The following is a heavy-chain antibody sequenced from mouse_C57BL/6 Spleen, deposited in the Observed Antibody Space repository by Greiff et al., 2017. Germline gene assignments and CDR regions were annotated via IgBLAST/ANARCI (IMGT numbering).Heavy chain of an antibody. Sequence: QVQLQQSGAELVKPGASVKMSCKASGYTFTSYWITWVKQRPGQGLEWIGDIYPGSGSTNYNEKFKSKATLTVDTSSSTAYMQLSSLTSEDSAVYYCARGTTVVGDAMDYWGQGTSVTVSS. CDR1: GYTFTSYW. D-gene: IGHD1-1*01. CDR2: IYPGSGST. J-gene: IGHJ4*01. V-gene: IGHV1-55*01. CDR3: ARGTTVVGDAMDY.